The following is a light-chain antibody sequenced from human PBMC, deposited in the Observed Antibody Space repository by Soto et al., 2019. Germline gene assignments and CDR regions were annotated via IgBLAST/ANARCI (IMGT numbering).Light chain of an antibody. Sequence: QPVLTQPASVSGSPGQSITISCTGTSSDVGGYDYVSWYQQHPGKAPKLMIYDVTNRPSGISSRFSGSKSANTASLTISGLQAEDEADYVCSSYSSSTTLVVFGGGTKLTVL. CDR3: SSYSSSTTLVV. J-gene: IGLJ2*01. CDR2: DVT. CDR1: SSDVGGYDY. V-gene: IGLV2-14*03.